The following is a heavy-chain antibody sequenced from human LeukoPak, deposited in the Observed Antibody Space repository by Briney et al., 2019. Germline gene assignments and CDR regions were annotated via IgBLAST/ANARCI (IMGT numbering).Heavy chain of an antibody. V-gene: IGHV4-39*01. D-gene: IGHD2-21*02. CDR2: IYYRGST. J-gene: IGHJ4*02. Sequence: PSETLSLTCTVSGGSISSSSFYWGWIRQPPGKGLEWIGSIYYRGSTYYNPSLKSRVTISVDMSENQVSLKLRSVTAADTAVYYCARSPENCGGDCYSSFDYWGQGTLVTVSS. CDR3: ARSPENCGGDCYSSFDY. CDR1: GGSISSSSFY.